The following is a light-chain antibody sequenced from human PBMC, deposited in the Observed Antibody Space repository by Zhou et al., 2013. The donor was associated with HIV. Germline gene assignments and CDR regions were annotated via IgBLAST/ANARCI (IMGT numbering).Light chain of an antibody. J-gene: IGKJ2*01. CDR3: LQFKVHPRN. V-gene: IGKV1-9*01. Sequence: QLTQSPYSLSASVGDRIIITCRASQDISNYLAWYRQKPGKAPELLIYGASTLQSGVPSRFSGSGSGTDFTLTISSLQPEDFATYYCLQFKVHPRNFGRGPSWRAN. CDR1: QDISNY. CDR2: GAS.